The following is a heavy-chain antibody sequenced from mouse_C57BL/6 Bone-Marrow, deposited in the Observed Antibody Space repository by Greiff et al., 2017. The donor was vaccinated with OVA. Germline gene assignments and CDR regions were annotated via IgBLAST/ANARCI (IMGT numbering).Heavy chain of an antibody. CDR2: ISYSGST. J-gene: IGHJ1*03. Sequence: EVQLVESGPGLAKPSQTLSLSCSVTGYSITSDYWNWIRKFPGNKLEYMGYISYSGSTNYNTSHKSRISIIRDTTKNQYYLQLNSVTTEDTATYYCASSWYFDVWGTGTTVTVSS. CDR1: GYSITSDY. V-gene: IGHV3-8*01. CDR3: ASSWYFDV.